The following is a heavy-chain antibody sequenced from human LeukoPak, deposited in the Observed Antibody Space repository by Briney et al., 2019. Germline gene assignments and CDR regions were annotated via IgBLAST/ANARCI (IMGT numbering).Heavy chain of an antibody. Sequence: ASVKVSCKASGYTFTSYGISWVRQAPGQGLEWMGWISAYNGNTNYAQKFQGRVTMTRDTSISTAYMELSRLRSDDTAVYYCARDQYYDFWSGYSYDNWFDPWGQGTLVTVSS. D-gene: IGHD3-3*01. CDR3: ARDQYYDFWSGYSYDNWFDP. CDR1: GYTFTSYG. J-gene: IGHJ5*02. CDR2: ISAYNGNT. V-gene: IGHV1-18*01.